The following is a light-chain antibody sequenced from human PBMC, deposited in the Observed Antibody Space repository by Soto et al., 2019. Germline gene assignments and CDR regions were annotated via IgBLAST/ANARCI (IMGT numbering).Light chain of an antibody. V-gene: IGKV3-11*01. CDR2: DAT. CDR1: ESVSSY. J-gene: IGKJ5*01. Sequence: ESVLTQSPATLSLSPGERATLSCRASESVSSYLAWYQQKPGQAPRLLIYDATSRATGIPARFSGSGSGTDFALNISSLEPEDFAVYYCQQRNDWPAITFGQGTRLDMK. CDR3: QQRNDWPAIT.